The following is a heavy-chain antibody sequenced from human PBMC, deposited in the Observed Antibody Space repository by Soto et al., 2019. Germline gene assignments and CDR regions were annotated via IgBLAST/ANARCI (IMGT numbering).Heavy chain of an antibody. Sequence: SETLSLTCAVSGASISSDNRWTWVRQPPGEGLEWIGEISQSGSTKYNPSLASRVTISVDKSKNQFSLRLTSMTAADTAVYYCAKQVPAALRPYYFFDLDVWGQGTTVTVSS. V-gene: IGHV4-4*02. D-gene: IGHD2-15*01. CDR2: ISQSGST. CDR1: GASISSDNR. J-gene: IGHJ6*02. CDR3: AKQVPAALRPYYFFDLDV.